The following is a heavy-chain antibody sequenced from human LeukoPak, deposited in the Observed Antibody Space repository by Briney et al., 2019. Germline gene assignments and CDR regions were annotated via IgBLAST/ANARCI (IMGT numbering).Heavy chain of an antibody. CDR1: GGTFSSYA. J-gene: IGHJ6*02. Sequence: ASVKVSCKASGGTFSSYAISWVRQAPGQGLEWMGRIIPILGIANYAQKFQGRVTITADKSTSTAYMELSSLRSEDTAVYYCARDRSPLDYDFWSGYHRPYYYYGMDVWSQGTTVTVSS. CDR2: IIPILGIA. CDR3: ARDRSPLDYDFWSGYHRPYYYYGMDV. V-gene: IGHV1-69*04. D-gene: IGHD3-3*01.